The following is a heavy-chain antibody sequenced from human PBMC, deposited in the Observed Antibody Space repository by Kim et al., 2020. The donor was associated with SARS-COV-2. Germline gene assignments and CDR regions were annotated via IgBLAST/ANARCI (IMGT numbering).Heavy chain of an antibody. Sequence: GGSLRLSCAASGFTFSSYAMSWVRQTPGKGLEWVSSISASGVGTYYPDSVRGRFIISRDNSKNTLYLQMNSLRADDTAVYYCAKDFTNRDREGYYNFNGMDVWGQGTTVTVSS. CDR1: GFTFSSYA. D-gene: IGHD3-3*01. J-gene: IGHJ6*02. V-gene: IGHV3-23*01. CDR3: AKDFTNRDREGYYNFNGMDV. CDR2: ISASGVGT.